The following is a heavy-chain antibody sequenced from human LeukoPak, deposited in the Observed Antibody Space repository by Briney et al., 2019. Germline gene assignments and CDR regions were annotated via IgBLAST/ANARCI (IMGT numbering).Heavy chain of an antibody. D-gene: IGHD2-2*01. Sequence: ASVKVSCKTSGYSFTNYGMNWVRQAPGQGLEWMGWISGSNGNTNYAQKVQGRVTMTTDTSTSTAFMELRSLRSDDTAVYFCTRDRRSASPNWFDPWGQGTLVTVSS. CDR2: ISGSNGNT. V-gene: IGHV1-18*01. CDR1: GYSFTNYG. CDR3: TRDRRSASPNWFDP. J-gene: IGHJ5*02.